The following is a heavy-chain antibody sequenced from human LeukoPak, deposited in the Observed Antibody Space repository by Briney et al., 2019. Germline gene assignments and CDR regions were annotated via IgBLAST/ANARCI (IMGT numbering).Heavy chain of an antibody. D-gene: IGHD3-10*01. Sequence: GGSLRLSCAASGFTFTNYWMIWVRQAPGKGLDWVANINEDGSKKYYVGSVEGRFTISRDNAKNSVFLQMNSLRADDTAMYYCASSSYSCSSSWGQGTLVTVSS. CDR1: GFTFTNYW. CDR3: ASSSYSCSSS. J-gene: IGHJ5*02. V-gene: IGHV3-7*01. CDR2: INEDGSKK.